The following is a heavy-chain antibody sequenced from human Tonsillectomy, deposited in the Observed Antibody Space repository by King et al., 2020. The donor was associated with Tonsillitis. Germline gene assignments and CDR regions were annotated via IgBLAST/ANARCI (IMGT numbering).Heavy chain of an antibody. V-gene: IGHV4-31*03. CDR3: GRYEGGVFDP. D-gene: IGHD2-15*01. J-gene: IGHJ5*02. Sequence: QLQESGPGLVKPSQTLSLTCTVSCGSISGGTYYCSCIRQLPGKCLEWIGYIYNSENTYYNPSLKSRFTISLDTSKNQFSLKLGPVTAADTAVYYCGRYEGGVFDPWGQGTLVTVSS. CDR2: IYNSENT. CDR1: CGSISGGTYY.